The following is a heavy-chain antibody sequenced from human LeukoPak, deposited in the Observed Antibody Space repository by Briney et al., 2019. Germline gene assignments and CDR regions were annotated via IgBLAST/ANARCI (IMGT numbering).Heavy chain of an antibody. J-gene: IGHJ6*03. CDR3: ARAHYYYYMDV. Sequence: ASVKVSCKASGYTFTSYYMHWVRQAPGQGLEWMGIINPSGGSTSYAQKFQGRVTMTRDMSTSTVYMELSSLRSEDKAVYYCARAHYYYYMDVWGKGTTVTVSS. CDR1: GYTFTSYY. V-gene: IGHV1-46*01. CDR2: INPSGGST.